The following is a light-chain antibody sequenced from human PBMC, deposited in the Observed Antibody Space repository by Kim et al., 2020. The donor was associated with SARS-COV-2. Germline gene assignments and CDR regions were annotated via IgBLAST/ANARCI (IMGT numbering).Light chain of an antibody. CDR3: QQFDRSSWT. CDR1: QSFSSRY. J-gene: IGKJ1*01. Sequence: ENVLTQSPGTLSLSPGERATLSCRASQSFSSRYLAWYQQKPGQAPRLLIYGASTRATGIPDRFSGSGSGTDFTLTISRLEPEDSAVYYCQQFDRSSWTFGQGTKVEIK. CDR2: GAS. V-gene: IGKV3-20*01.